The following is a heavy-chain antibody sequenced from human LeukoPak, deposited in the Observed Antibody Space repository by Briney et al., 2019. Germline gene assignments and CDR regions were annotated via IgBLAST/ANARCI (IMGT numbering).Heavy chain of an antibody. CDR2: ISSNSGNI. CDR1: GFNFDDYD. J-gene: IGHJ5*02. CDR3: AKALLVRKVTSGDNWFDP. V-gene: IGHV3-9*01. Sequence: PGRSLRLSCAGSGFNFDDYDMHWVRHPPGKGLEWVSSISSNSGNIAYADSVKGRFTISRDNARNSLYLQMNSLRPEDTALYYCAKALLVRKVTSGDNWFDPWGQGTLVTVSS. D-gene: IGHD1-26*01.